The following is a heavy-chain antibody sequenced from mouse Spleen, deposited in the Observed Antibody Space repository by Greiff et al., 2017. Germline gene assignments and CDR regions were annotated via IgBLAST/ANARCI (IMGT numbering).Heavy chain of an antibody. CDR1: GFTFSDYY. Sequence: EVKVVESEGGLVQPGSSMKLSCTASGFTFSDYYMAWVRQVPEKGLEWVANINYDGSSTYYLDSLKSRFIISRDNAKNILYLQMSSLKSEDTATYYCARDSDGAMDYWGQGTSVTVSS. J-gene: IGHJ4*01. V-gene: IGHV5-16*01. CDR3: ARDSDGAMDY. CDR2: INYDGSST. D-gene: IGHD2-3*01.